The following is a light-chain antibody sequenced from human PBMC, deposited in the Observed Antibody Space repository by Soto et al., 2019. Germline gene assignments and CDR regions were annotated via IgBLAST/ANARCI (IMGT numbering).Light chain of an antibody. CDR3: QSYDNSLSAYV. J-gene: IGLJ1*01. CDR1: SSDIGAGSE. Sequence: QSVLTQPPSLSGAPGQRVNISCSGSSSDIGAGSEVHWYQQLPGTAPKLLIFGSTNRPSGVPDRFSGSKSATSASLAITGLQAEDEADYYCQSYDNSLSAYVFGTGTKLTVL. V-gene: IGLV1-40*01. CDR2: GST.